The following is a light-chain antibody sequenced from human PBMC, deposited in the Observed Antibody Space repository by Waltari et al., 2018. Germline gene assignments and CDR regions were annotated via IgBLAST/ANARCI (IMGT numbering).Light chain of an antibody. J-gene: IGKJ2*01. V-gene: IGKV3-20*01. CDR1: QNIHKNY. CDR3: QQYGTSPYT. Sequence: IVLTQSPATLSFSAGERTTLCCRAAQNIHKNYLAWYQQRPGQAPRLLIHDASIRATGIPDRFSGSGSETDFTLTITSLQSGDFAMYYCQQYGTSPYTFGQGTNLEI. CDR2: DAS.